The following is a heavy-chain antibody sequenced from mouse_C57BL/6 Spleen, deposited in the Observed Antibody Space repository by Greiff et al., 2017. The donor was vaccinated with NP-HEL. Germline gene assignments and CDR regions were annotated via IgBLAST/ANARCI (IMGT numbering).Heavy chain of an antibody. Sequence: DVQLVESGGGLVKPGGSLKLSCAASGFTFSDYGMHWVRQAPEKGLEWVAYISSGSSTIYYADTVKGRFTISRDNAKNTLFLQMTSLRSEDTAMYYCARTHYYGSSHFDYWGQGTTLTVSS. V-gene: IGHV5-17*01. CDR1: GFTFSDYG. CDR2: ISSGSSTI. D-gene: IGHD1-1*01. J-gene: IGHJ2*01. CDR3: ARTHYYGSSHFDY.